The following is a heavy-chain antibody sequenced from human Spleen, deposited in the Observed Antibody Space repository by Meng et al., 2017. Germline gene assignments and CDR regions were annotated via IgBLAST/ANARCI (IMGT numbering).Heavy chain of an antibody. CDR2: INHSGST. CDR3: ARRYGASAYNWFDP. V-gene: IGHV4-34*01. Sequence: QVELKQWGAGLLQPSETLSLTCAVYGGSLSGYYWRWIRQPPGKGLEWIGEINHSGSTNYNPSLKSRVTISVDTSKNQFSLKLSSVTAADTAVYYCARRYGASAYNWFDPWGQGTLVTVSS. CDR1: GGSLSGYY. J-gene: IGHJ5*02. D-gene: IGHD4-17*01.